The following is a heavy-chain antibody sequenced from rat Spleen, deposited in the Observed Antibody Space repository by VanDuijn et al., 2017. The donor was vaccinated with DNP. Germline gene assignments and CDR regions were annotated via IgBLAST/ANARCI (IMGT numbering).Heavy chain of an antibody. V-gene: IGHV5-25*01. CDR2: ISYDGGTT. CDR3: AKTPSPNYGFTSFDY. J-gene: IGHJ2*01. D-gene: IGHD1-11*01. CDR1: GFTFSNYF. Sequence: EVQLVESGGGLVQPRRSMKLSCAASGFTFSNYFMAWVRQAPTKGLEWVASISYDGGTTYYRDSVKGRFTISRDNAKSTLYLQMDSLRSEDTATYYCAKTPSPNYGFTSFDYWGQGVMVTVSS.